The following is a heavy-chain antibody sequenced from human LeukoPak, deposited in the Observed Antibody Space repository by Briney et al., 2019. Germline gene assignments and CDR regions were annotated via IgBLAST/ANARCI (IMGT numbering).Heavy chain of an antibody. D-gene: IGHD6-13*01. CDR2: IRSKTYGGTT. CDR1: GXTIGDDA. CDR3: TRTYSSSWSWYFDY. Sequence: GGSLRLSCTTSGXTIGDDALSWVRQAPGKGLEWIVFIRSKTYGGTTEYAASVNGRFTISRDDSKSIAYLQMNSLKIEDTAVYYCTRTYSSSWSWYFDYWGQGTLVTVSS. V-gene: IGHV3-49*04. J-gene: IGHJ4*02.